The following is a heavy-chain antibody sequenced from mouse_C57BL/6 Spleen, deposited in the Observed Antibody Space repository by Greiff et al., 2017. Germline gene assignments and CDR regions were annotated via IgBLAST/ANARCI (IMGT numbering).Heavy chain of an antibody. CDR3: ARDYYGGSYGYFDV. CDR2: INPNNGGT. CDR1: GYTFTDYY. D-gene: IGHD1-1*01. V-gene: IGHV1-26*01. Sequence: VQLQQSGPELVKPGASVKISCKASGYTFTDYYMNWVKQSHGKSLEWIGDINPNNGGTSYNQKFKGKATLTVDKSSSTAYMELRSLTSEDSAVYYCARDYYGGSYGYFDVWGTGTTVTVSS. J-gene: IGHJ1*03.